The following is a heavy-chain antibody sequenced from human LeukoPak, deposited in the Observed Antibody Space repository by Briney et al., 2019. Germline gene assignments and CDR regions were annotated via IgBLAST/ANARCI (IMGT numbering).Heavy chain of an antibody. CDR3: AKDMGRDGYKSRKQDRSDAFDI. D-gene: IGHD5-24*01. CDR1: GFTFDDYA. CDR2: ISWDGGST. V-gene: IGHV3-43D*03. Sequence: GGSLRLSCAASGFTFDDYAMHWVRQAPGKGLEWVSLISWDGGSTYYADSVKGRFTISRDNSKNSLYLQMNSLRAEDTALYYCAKDMGRDGYKSRKQDRSDAFDIWGQGTMVTVSS. J-gene: IGHJ3*02.